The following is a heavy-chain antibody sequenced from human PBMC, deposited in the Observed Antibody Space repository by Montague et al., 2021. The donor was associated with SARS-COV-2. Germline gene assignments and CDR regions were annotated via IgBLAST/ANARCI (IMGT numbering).Heavy chain of an antibody. Sequence: SETLSLTCTVSGGSISSSSYYWGWIRQPPGKGLEWIGSIHYSGSTYYNPSLKSRVTISVDTSKNQFSLKLSSVTAADTAVYYCTRRTSRDYYMDVWGKGTTVTVSS. V-gene: IGHV4-39*01. CDR2: IHYSGST. CDR1: GGSISSSSYY. J-gene: IGHJ6*03. CDR3: TRRTSRDYYMDV. D-gene: IGHD3-16*01.